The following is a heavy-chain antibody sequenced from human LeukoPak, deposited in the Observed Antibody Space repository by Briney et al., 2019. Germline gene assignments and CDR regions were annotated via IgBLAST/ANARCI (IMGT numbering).Heavy chain of an antibody. J-gene: IGHJ6*03. Sequence: SETLSLTCTVSGGSVRNYYWSWIRLPPGKGLEWIGYVYYSGSTNYNPSLKSRVTISVDTSKNQFSLKLTSVTAADTAVYYCARQRYCSSTSCYTGYYYYMDVWGKGTTVTVSS. V-gene: IGHV4-59*02. CDR3: ARQRYCSSTSCYTGYYYYMDV. D-gene: IGHD2-2*02. CDR2: VYYSGST. CDR1: GGSVRNYY.